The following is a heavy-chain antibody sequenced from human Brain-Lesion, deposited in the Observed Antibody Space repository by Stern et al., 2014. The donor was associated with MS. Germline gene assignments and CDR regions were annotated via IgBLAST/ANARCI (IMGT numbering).Heavy chain of an antibody. Sequence: VQLVESGPGLVKPSQTLSLTCTVSGGPISSPSYYWSWIRQPAGKGLEWIGRIYASGNTNYNPSLKIRVSISVDTSKNQLSLRLSSVTASDTAVYYCARDYGDLEFDLWGQGTLVTVSS. J-gene: IGHJ4*02. CDR3: ARDYGDLEFDL. D-gene: IGHD4-17*01. CDR1: GGPISSPSYY. CDR2: IYASGNT. V-gene: IGHV4-61*02.